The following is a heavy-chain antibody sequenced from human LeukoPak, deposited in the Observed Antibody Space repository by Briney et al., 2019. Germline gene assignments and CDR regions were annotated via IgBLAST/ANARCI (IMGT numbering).Heavy chain of an antibody. J-gene: IGHJ4*02. D-gene: IGHD3-10*01. Sequence: GGSLRLSCAASGFTLSSYWVHWVRQPPGKGLMWLSRTNEDGSYADYADSVKGRFTISRDNSKNTLYLQMDSLRVEDTAVYYCAKPAYYYGSGGAPFDFWGQGTLVTVSS. CDR2: TNEDGSYA. CDR3: AKPAYYYGSGGAPFDF. V-gene: IGHV3-74*01. CDR1: GFTLSSYW.